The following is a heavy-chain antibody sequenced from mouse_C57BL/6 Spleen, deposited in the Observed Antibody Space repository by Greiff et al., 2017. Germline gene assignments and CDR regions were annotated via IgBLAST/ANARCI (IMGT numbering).Heavy chain of an antibody. J-gene: IGHJ2*01. CDR3: ARAIYCFDY. Sequence: LVEPGASVKISCKASGYAFSSSWMNWVKQRPGKGLEWIGRIYPGDGDTNYNGKFKGKATLTADKSSSTAYMQLSSLTSEDSAVYFCARAIYCFDYWGPGTTLTVSS. CDR1: GYAFSSSW. D-gene: IGHD1-1*01. V-gene: IGHV1-82*01. CDR2: IYPGDGDT.